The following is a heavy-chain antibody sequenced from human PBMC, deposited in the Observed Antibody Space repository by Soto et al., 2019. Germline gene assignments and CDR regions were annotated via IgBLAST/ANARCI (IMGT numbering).Heavy chain of an antibody. J-gene: IGHJ4*02. CDR1: GYSFTSTY. Sequence: QVKLVQSGAEVNKPGASVRISCRASGYSFTSTYVNWVRQAPGQGPEWMGIINPAGGTTYYAQKCQGRPTITSDTSPQKAFMVLNHLTSEDTALYFCALKVVTFYDNWGQGTLLYVS. CDR3: ALKVVTFYDN. CDR2: INPAGGTT. V-gene: IGHV1-46*01. D-gene: IGHD2-21*02.